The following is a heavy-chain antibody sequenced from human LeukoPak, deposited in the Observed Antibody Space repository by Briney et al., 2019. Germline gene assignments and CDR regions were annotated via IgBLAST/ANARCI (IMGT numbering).Heavy chain of an antibody. Sequence: GGSLRLSCAASGFKFSDYSMNWVRQVPGKGLGWISYIGIDSGNTNYADSVKGRFTISGDKAKNSLYLQMNSLRVEDTAVYYCARDYKYAFDNWGQGTLVTVSS. CDR1: GFKFSDYS. CDR3: ARDYKYAFDN. J-gene: IGHJ4*02. D-gene: IGHD5-24*01. CDR2: IGIDSGNT. V-gene: IGHV3-48*01.